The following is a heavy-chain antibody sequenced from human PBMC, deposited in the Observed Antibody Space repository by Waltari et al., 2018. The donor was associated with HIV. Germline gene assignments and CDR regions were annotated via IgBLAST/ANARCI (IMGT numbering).Heavy chain of an antibody. Sequence: QLQLQESGPGPVKPSETLSLTCIVSGGSISSSSYYWAWIRQPPGKGLEWSGGVYYDGNTHYNPSLKSRVTISVDPSKNQFSLNVTSVTAADTAVYYCNTGSHWSGYYIPEYYYGMDVWGQGTTVTVSS. J-gene: IGHJ6*01. CDR2: VYYDGNT. V-gene: IGHV4-39*01. D-gene: IGHD3-3*01. CDR1: GGSISSSSYY. CDR3: NTGSHWSGYYIPEYYYGMDV.